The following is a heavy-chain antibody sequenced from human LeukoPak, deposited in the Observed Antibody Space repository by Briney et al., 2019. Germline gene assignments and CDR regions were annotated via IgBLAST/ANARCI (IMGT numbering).Heavy chain of an antibody. CDR2: IYHNGDT. CDR1: GGSISTDNW. V-gene: IGHV4-4*02. D-gene: IGHD1-26*01. CDR3: ARDRNSGSYRWFDP. Sequence: SGTLSLTCAVSGGSISTDNWWHWIRQSPGKGLEWIGEIYHNGDTHYNPSLKSRVTMSVDTSKNQFSLKLSSVTAADTAVYYCARDRNSGSYRWFDPWGQGTLVTVSS. J-gene: IGHJ5*02.